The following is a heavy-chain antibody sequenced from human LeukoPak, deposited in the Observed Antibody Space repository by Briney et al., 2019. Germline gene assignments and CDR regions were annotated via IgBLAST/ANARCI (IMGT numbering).Heavy chain of an antibody. CDR2: IYPSDSDT. CDR1: GYNFATYW. V-gene: IGHV5-51*01. CDR3: ARRDRGAFSPTY. Sequence: GESLKLSCKTSGYNFATYWIGWVRQMPGKGLEWMGIIYPSDSDTRYSPSFQGQVAISADESINTAYLQWSSLKASDTAIYYCARRDRGAFSPTYWGQGTLVTVSS. D-gene: IGHD3-10*01. J-gene: IGHJ4*02.